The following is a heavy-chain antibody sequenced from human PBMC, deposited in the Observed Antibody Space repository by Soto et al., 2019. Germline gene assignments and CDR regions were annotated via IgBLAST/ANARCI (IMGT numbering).Heavy chain of an antibody. CDR1: GYSFTGYW. CDR3: ASSAQRGYSSGWSYRYYFGMDV. J-gene: IGHJ6*02. CDR2: IYPGDSHT. V-gene: IGHV5-51*01. Sequence: EVQLVQSGAEVKKPGESLKISCKGSGYSFTGYWIGWVRQMPGKGLEWMGIIYPGDSHTRYSPSFQGQVTISADKSISSAYMQWSSLKASDTAMYYCASSAQRGYSSGWSYRYYFGMDVWGQGTTVTVSS. D-gene: IGHD6-19*01.